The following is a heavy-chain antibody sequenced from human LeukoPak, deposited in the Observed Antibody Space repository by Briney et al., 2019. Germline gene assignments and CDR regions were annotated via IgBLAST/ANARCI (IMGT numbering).Heavy chain of an antibody. CDR2: IWYGGSNK. V-gene: IGHV3-30*02. D-gene: IGHD6-19*01. CDR3: AKDYSSGWSREGYFDY. J-gene: IGHJ4*02. CDR1: GFTFSSYG. Sequence: GGSLRLSCAASGFTFSSYGMHWVRQAPGKGLEWVAVIWYGGSNKYYADSVKGRFTISRDNSKNTLYLQMNSLRAEDTAVYYCAKDYSSGWSREGYFDYWGQGTLVTVSS.